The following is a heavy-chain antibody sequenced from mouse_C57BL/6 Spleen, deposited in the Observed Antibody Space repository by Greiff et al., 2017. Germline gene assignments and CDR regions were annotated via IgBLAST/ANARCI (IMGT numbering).Heavy chain of an antibody. CDR1: GYAFSSSW. Sequence: QVQLQQSGPELVKPGASVKISCKASGYAFSSSWMNWVKQRPGKGLEWIGRIYPGDGDTNYNGKFKGKATLTADKSSSTAYMQLSSLTSEDSAVYFCASDYYGSSGFDYWGQGTTLTVSS. CDR2: IYPGDGDT. CDR3: ASDYYGSSGFDY. D-gene: IGHD1-1*01. V-gene: IGHV1-82*01. J-gene: IGHJ2*01.